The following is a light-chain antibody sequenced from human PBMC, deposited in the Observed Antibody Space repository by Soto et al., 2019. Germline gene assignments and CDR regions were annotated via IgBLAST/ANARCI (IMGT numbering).Light chain of an antibody. CDR2: GAS. V-gene: IGKV3-20*01. CDR3: QQHGSSSLT. J-gene: IGKJ4*01. CDR1: QSVSSSY. Sequence: EIVLTQSPGTLSLSPGERATLSCRASQSVSSSYLGWYQQKVGQAPRLLIHGASSRATGIPDRFSGSGSGTDFTLTISRLEPEDFAVYYCQQHGSSSLTFGGGTKVEIK.